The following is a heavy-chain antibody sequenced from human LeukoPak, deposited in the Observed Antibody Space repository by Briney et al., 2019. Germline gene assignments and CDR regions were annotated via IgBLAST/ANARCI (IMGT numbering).Heavy chain of an antibody. J-gene: IGHJ4*02. V-gene: IGHV4-59*11. Sequence: SETLSLTCNFSAVSISRHFWSWIRQTPAKGLEWLGYVFSSGSTNYNPSLKSRITISLDTSKHQFSLTLNSVTAADTAVYYCAREYDYWGLGTLVTVSS. CDR2: VFSSGST. CDR3: AREYDY. CDR1: AVSISRHF.